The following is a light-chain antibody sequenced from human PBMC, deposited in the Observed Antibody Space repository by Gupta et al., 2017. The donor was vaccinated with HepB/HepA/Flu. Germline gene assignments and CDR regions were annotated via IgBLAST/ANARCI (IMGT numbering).Light chain of an antibody. Sequence: DVVMTQSPLPLPVTLGQPASISCRSSQSLVHSDGNTYLHWFQQRPGQSPRRLFYKVSNRDSGVPDRFSGSGSGTDFTLKITRVEADDIAVYYCMQTTQWPATFGQGTKVEIK. V-gene: IGKV2-30*02. CDR1: QSLVHSDGNTY. CDR3: MQTTQWPAT. CDR2: KVS. J-gene: IGKJ1*01.